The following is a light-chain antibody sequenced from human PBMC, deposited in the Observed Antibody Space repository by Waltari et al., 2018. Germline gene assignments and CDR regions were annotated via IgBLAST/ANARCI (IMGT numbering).Light chain of an antibody. Sequence: SALTQPRPVSGSPGQSVPISCTGTTNDLGRYNYVSWYQQHPGKAPNLIILAGTKRPAGVPDRLSGSKSGNTAALTISGLRAEDEAEYYCCSYAGSYTWVFGGGTKLTVV. J-gene: IGLJ3*02. CDR2: AGT. CDR3: CSYAGSYTWV. CDR1: TNDLGRYNY. V-gene: IGLV2-11*01.